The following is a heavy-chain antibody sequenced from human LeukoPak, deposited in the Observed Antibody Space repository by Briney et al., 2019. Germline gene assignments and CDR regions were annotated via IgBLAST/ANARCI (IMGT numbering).Heavy chain of an antibody. Sequence: GGSLRLSCAASGFTFSSYWMHWVRQAPGKGLVWVSRINSDGSSTSYADSVKGRFTIPRDNAKNTLYLQMNSLRAEDTAVYYCARVSGNVLRYFDWNFEDGYYFDYWGQGTLVTVSS. D-gene: IGHD3-9*01. CDR2: INSDGSST. V-gene: IGHV3-74*01. CDR3: ARVSGNVLRYFDWNFEDGYYFDY. J-gene: IGHJ4*02. CDR1: GFTFSSYW.